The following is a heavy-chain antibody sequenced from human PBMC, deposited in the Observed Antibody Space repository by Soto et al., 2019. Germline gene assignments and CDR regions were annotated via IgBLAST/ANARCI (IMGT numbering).Heavy chain of an antibody. CDR3: ARHVALFAWFDP. Sequence: PVASLKISCNGSGYSFTSYWIGWVRQMPWKGLEWMGIIYPGDSDTRYSPSFQGQVTISADKSISTAYLQWSSLKASDTAMYYCARHVALFAWFDPWGQGTLVTVSS. V-gene: IGHV5-51*01. CDR2: IYPGDSDT. J-gene: IGHJ5*02. CDR1: GYSFTSYW. D-gene: IGHD3-10*01.